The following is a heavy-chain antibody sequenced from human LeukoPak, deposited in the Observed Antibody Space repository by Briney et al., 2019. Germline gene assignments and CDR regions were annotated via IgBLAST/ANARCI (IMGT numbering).Heavy chain of an antibody. V-gene: IGHV1-58*02. J-gene: IGHJ5*02. D-gene: IGHD2-15*01. CDR2: IVIGSGNA. Sequence: SVKVSCKASGFTFSDSTIQWVRRARGQRLEWMGWIVIGSGNANYAQKFQDRLSITRDMSTSTAYMELSSLRSEDTAVYYCAADLSPRMFDPWGQGTLVTVSS. CDR1: GFTFSDST. CDR3: AADLSPRMFDP.